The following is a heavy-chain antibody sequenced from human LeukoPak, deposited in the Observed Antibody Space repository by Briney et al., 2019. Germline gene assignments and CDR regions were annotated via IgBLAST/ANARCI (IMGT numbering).Heavy chain of an antibody. J-gene: IGHJ3*02. D-gene: IGHD4-17*01. CDR1: GGSISSSGYY. CDR3: ARHDYGDYGTFDI. Sequence: RTSETLSLTCTVSGGSISSSGYYWGWIRQSPGKGLEWIGSIYCSGGTYSNPSLKSRVTISVDTSKNQFSLKLTSVTAADTAVYYCARHDYGDYGTFDIWGQGTMVTVSS. V-gene: IGHV4-39*01. CDR2: IYCSGGT.